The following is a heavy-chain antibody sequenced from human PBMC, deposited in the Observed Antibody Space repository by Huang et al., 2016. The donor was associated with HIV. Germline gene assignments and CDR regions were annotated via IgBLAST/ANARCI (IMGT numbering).Heavy chain of an antibody. CDR1: GGSITDGNYS. CDR3: ARHFGSWSGYFDS. Sequence: QLQLQESGPGLVRPSETLSLICTVSGGSITDGNYSWGWIRQPPGKGLEWIGSICYRWDTDYNPSLKSRVTMSVDTSKNRFSLDIRSVAVADTAIYYCARHFGSWSGYFDSWGQGTLVPVSS. J-gene: IGHJ4*02. D-gene: IGHD3-10*01. V-gene: IGHV4-39*01. CDR2: ICYRWDT.